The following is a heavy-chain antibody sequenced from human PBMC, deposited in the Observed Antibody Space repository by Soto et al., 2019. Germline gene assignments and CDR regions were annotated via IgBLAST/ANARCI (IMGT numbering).Heavy chain of an antibody. Sequence: GESLKISCAASGFTFSSYWMHWVRQAPGKGLVWVSRINSDGSSTSYADSVKGRFTISRDNAKNTLYLQMNSLRAEDTAVYYCARPLPPYSNYACDYWGQGTLVTVSS. CDR3: ARPLPPYSNYACDY. V-gene: IGHV3-74*01. J-gene: IGHJ4*02. CDR1: GFTFSSYW. CDR2: INSDGSST. D-gene: IGHD4-4*01.